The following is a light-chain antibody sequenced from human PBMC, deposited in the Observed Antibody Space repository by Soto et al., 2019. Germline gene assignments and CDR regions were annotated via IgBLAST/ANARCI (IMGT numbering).Light chain of an antibody. CDR1: QSIGSY. Sequence: DIQMTQSPSSLPASVGDRISITCRGSQSIGSYLSWYQQKPGKAPKLLIYGTSNLQSGVPSRFSGSGSETGFTLTISSLQPEDFATYYCQQSYSAPRTFGQGTKVEIK. V-gene: IGKV1-39*01. CDR3: QQSYSAPRT. CDR2: GTS. J-gene: IGKJ2*01.